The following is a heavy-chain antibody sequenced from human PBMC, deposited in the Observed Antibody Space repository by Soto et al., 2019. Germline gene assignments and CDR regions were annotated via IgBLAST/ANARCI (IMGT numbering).Heavy chain of an antibody. V-gene: IGHV1-69*01. CDR3: AREGVEFGEPPGWFDP. D-gene: IGHD3-10*01. CDR1: GGTFSSYA. Sequence: QVQLVQSGAEVKKPGSSVKVSCKASGGTFSSYAISWVRQAPGQGLEWMGGIIPIFGTANYAQKCQGRGTITADESTRTAYMELSSLRSEDTAVYYCAREGVEFGEPPGWFDPWGQGTLVTVSS. J-gene: IGHJ5*02. CDR2: IIPIFGTA.